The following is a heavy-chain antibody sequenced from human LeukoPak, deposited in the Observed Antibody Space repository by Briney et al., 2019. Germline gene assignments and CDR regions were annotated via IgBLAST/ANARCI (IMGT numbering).Heavy chain of an antibody. CDR3: ARDPLGYDAFDI. J-gene: IGHJ3*02. D-gene: IGHD1-26*01. CDR1: GGSISSYY. V-gene: IGHV4-59*01. CDR2: IYYSGST. Sequence: SETLSLTCTVSGGSISSYYWSWIRQPPGKGLEWIGYIYYSGSTNYNPSLKSRVTISVDTSKNQFSLKLSYVTAADTAVYYCARDPLGYDAFDIWGQGTMVTVSS.